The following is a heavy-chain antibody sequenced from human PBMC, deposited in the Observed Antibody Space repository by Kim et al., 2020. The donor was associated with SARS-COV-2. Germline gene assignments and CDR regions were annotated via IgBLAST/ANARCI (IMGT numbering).Heavy chain of an antibody. Sequence: ASVKVSCKASGYTFTGYYIHWVRQAPGQGLEWMGRINPKSGGTNYAQKFQGRVTMTRDTSISTAYMELSRLRSDDTAVYYCAREAPSITGTENYFDYWGQGTLVPVSS. D-gene: IGHD1-20*01. CDR2: INPKSGGT. V-gene: IGHV1-2*06. CDR3: AREAPSITGTENYFDY. J-gene: IGHJ4*02. CDR1: GYTFTGYY.